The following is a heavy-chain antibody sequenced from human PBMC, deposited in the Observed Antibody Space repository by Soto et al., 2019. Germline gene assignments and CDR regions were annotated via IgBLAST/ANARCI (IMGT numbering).Heavy chain of an antibody. J-gene: IGHJ4*02. Sequence: QEQLVESGGGVVQPGGSLRLSCFASGFVSASFGMHWVRQTPAKGLEWVGGISYNGKKKYYGDSVTGRSTISRDNFKNTLFLQLNNVKFEDTALYFCAKNSEPITMERGFFDVWGQGTLVTVSS. D-gene: IGHD3-9*01. CDR3: AKNSEPITMERGFFDV. V-gene: IGHV3-30*18. CDR1: GFVSASFG. CDR2: ISYNGKKK.